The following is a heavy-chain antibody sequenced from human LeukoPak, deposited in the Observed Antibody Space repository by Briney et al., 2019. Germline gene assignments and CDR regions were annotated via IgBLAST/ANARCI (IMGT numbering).Heavy chain of an antibody. CDR2: IYYSGST. D-gene: IGHD3-22*01. J-gene: IGHJ1*01. V-gene: IGHV4-39*01. Sequence: SETLSLTCTVSGGSISSSSYYWGWIRQPPGKGLEWIGSIYYSGSTYYNPSLKSRVTMSVDTSENQFSLKLSSVTAADAAVYYCARGYYYDSSGYYYVAEYFQHWGQGTLVTVSS. CDR3: ARGYYYDSSGYYYVAEYFQH. CDR1: GGSISSSSYY.